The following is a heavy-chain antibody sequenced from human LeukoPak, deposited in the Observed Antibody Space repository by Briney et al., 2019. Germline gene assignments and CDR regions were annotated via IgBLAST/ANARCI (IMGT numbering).Heavy chain of an antibody. V-gene: IGHV4-34*01. CDR2: INHSGST. CDR3: ARGKYYYDSSGYYGY. D-gene: IGHD3-22*01. CDR1: GGSFSGYY. J-gene: IGHJ4*02. Sequence: SETLSLTCAVYGGSFSGYYWSWIRQPPGKGLEWIGEINHSGSTNYNPSLKSRVTISVDTSKNQFSLQLSSVTAAGTAVYYCARGKYYYDSSGYYGYWGQGTLVTVSS.